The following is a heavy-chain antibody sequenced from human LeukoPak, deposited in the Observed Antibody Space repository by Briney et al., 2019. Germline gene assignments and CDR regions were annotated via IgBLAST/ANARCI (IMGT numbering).Heavy chain of an antibody. V-gene: IGHV1-2*02. Sequence: ASVKVSCKSSAYTLTGYYMHWVRQAPGQGLEWMGWINPDSGGTNYAQKFQGRVTMTRNTSISTAYMEVSRLRSDDTAVYYCAREGSGWYGNFDYWGQGTLVTVSS. CDR3: AREGSGWYGNFDY. D-gene: IGHD6-19*01. J-gene: IGHJ4*02. CDR1: AYTLTGYY. CDR2: INPDSGGT.